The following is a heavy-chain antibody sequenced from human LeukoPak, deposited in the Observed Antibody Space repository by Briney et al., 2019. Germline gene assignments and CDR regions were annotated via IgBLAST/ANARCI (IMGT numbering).Heavy chain of an antibody. V-gene: IGHV3-30*18. Sequence: GSLLLSCAASGFSFGSYGMHWVRQAPGKGLEWVAVISNDGSITKYGDSVRGRFTISRDNSKNTLYVQMNSLRTDDAAVYYCAKSKSPYPMDYIFDFWGQGTRVTVSS. CDR1: GFSFGSYG. CDR2: ISNDGSIT. CDR3: AKSKSPYPMDYIFDF. D-gene: IGHD4-11*01. J-gene: IGHJ4*02.